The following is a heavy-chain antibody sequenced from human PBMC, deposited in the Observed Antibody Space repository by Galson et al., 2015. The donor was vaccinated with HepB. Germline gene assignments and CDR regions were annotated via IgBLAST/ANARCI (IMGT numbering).Heavy chain of an antibody. J-gene: IGHJ4*02. D-gene: IGHD5-18*01. CDR3: AREGYSYGRPGGFDY. V-gene: IGHV3-9*01. CDR1: GFTFDDYA. CDR2: ISWNSGSI. Sequence: SLRLSCAASGFTFDDYAMHWVRQAPGKGLEWVSGISWNSGSIGYADSVKGRFTISRDNSKNTLYLQMNSLRAEDTAVYYCAREGYSYGRPGGFDYWGQGTLVTVSS.